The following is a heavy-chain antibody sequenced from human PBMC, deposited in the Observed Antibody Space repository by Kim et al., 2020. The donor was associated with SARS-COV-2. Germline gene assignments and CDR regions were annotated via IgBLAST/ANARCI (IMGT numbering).Heavy chain of an antibody. CDR1: GGTFSSYA. CDR3: ARWGENSDYYDSSGPDAFDI. CDR2: IIPIFGTA. J-gene: IGHJ3*02. Sequence: SVKVSCKASGGTFSSYAIIWVRQAPGQGLEWMGGIIPIFGTANNAQKFQGRVTITADESTSTAYMELSSLRSEDTAVYYCARWGENSDYYDSSGPDAFDIWGQGTMVTVSS. V-gene: IGHV1-69*13. D-gene: IGHD3-22*01.